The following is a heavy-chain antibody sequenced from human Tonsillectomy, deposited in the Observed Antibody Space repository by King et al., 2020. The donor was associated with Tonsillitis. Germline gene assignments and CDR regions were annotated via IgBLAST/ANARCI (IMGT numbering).Heavy chain of an antibody. CDR3: ATDPIWGGGGGYFDY. Sequence: VQLVQTGGGLVQPGRSLRLSCAASGFTFDDYAMHWVRQPPGKGLEWVSGISWNSGGIAYADSVKGRFTISRDNPKNSLYLQMNSLTTEDTALYYCATDPIWGGGGGYFDYWGQGTLVTVSS. J-gene: IGHJ4*02. CDR2: ISWNSGGI. CDR1: GFTFDDYA. V-gene: IGHV3-9*01. D-gene: IGHD3-16*01.